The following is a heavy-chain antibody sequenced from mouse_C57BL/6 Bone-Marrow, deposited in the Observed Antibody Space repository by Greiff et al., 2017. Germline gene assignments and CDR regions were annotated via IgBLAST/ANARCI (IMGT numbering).Heavy chain of an antibody. V-gene: IGHV5-12*01. CDR2: ISNGGGST. CDR3: ARYSNYGLDY. J-gene: IGHJ2*01. D-gene: IGHD2-5*01. CDR1: GFTFSDYY. Sequence: EVMLVESGGGLVQPGGSLELSCAASGFTFSDYYMYWVRQTPEKRLEWVAYISNGGGSTYYPDTVKGRFTISRDNAKNTLYLQMSRLKSEDTAMYYCARYSNYGLDYWGQGTTLTVSS.